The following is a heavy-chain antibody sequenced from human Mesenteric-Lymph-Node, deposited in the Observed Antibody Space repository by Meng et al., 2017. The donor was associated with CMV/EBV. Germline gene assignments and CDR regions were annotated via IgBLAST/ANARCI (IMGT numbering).Heavy chain of an antibody. D-gene: IGHD3-3*01. CDR1: GYTFTSYD. J-gene: IGHJ4*02. Sequence: ASVKVSCKASGYTFTSYDINWVRQATGQGLEWMGWMNPNSGNTGYAQKFQGRVTMTRNTSISTAYMELSSLRSEDTAVYYCARGRRITIFGVVTKPIDYWGQGTLVTVSS. CDR3: ARGRRITIFGVVTKPIDY. V-gene: IGHV1-8*01. CDR2: MNPNSGNT.